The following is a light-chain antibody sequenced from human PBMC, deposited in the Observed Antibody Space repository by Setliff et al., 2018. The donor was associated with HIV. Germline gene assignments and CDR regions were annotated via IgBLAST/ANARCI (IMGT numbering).Light chain of an antibody. J-gene: IGLJ2*01. CDR2: DVS. V-gene: IGLV2-14*03. Sequence: QSVLTQPASVSGSPGQSITISCTGATSDVGGYDYVSWYQQHPGNAPKLLIYDVSNRPSGVSDRFSGSKSGNTASLTISGLQTEDDADYYCSSYSSSVTVVFGGGTKVTVL. CDR1: TSDVGGYDY. CDR3: SSYSSSVTVV.